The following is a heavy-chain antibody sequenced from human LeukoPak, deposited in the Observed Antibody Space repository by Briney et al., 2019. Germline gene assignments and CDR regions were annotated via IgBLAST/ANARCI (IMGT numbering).Heavy chain of an antibody. D-gene: IGHD5-18*01. CDR2: IYYSGST. Sequence: NPSQTLSLTCTVSGGSISSYYWSWIRQPPGKGLEWIGYIYYSGSTNYNPSLRSRVTISVDTSKNQFSLKLSSVTAADTAVYYCASTVNTAFAYYYYYMDVWGKGTTVTVSS. CDR1: GGSISSYY. V-gene: IGHV4-59*01. CDR3: ASTVNTAFAYYYYYMDV. J-gene: IGHJ6*03.